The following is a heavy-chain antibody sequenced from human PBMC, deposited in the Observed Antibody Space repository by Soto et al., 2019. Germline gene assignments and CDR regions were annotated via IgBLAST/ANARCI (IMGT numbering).Heavy chain of an antibody. CDR1: GFTFSSYA. CDR2: ISGSGGST. J-gene: IGHJ3*02. CDR3: AKDFVEVIWSGYRPLGAFDI. Sequence: PGGSLRLSCAASGFTFSSYAMSWVRQAPGKGLEWVSAISGSGGSTYYADSVKGRFTISRDNSKNTLYLQMNSLRAEDTAVYYCAKDFVEVIWSGYRPLGAFDIWGQGTMVTVSS. V-gene: IGHV3-23*01. D-gene: IGHD3-3*01.